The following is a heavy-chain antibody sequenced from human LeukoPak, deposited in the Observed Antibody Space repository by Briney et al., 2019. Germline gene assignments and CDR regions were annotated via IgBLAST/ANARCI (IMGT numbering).Heavy chain of an antibody. CDR3: AREGGGYSYGYLTYYYYMDV. CDR1: GGSISSGSYY. J-gene: IGHJ6*03. D-gene: IGHD5-18*01. V-gene: IGHV4-61*02. CDR2: IYTSGST. Sequence: PSETLSLTRTVSGGSISSGSYYWSWIRQPAGKGLEWIGRIYTSGSTNYNPSLKSRVTISVDTSKNQFSLKLSSVTAADTAVYYCAREGGGYSYGYLTYYYYMDVWGKGTTVTVSS.